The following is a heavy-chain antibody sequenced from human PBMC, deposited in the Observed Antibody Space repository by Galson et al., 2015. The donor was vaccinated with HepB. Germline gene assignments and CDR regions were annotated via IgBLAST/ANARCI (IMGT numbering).Heavy chain of an antibody. CDR1: GFTFRSYS. CDR3: ARDQGLLWFGEGVFLDY. CDR2: ISSSSSYI. D-gene: IGHD3-10*01. J-gene: IGHJ4*02. V-gene: IGHV3-21*01. Sequence: SLRLSCAASGFTFRSYSMNWVRQAPGKGLEWVSSISSSSSYIYYADSVKGRFTISRDNAKNSLYLQMNSLRAEDTAVYYCARDQGLLWFGEGVFLDYWGQGTLVTVSS.